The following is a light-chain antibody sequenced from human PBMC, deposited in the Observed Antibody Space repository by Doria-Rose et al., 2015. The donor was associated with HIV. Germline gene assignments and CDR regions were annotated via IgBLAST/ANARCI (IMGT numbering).Light chain of an antibody. CDR1: QRVKSSY. CDR3: QQYGTSRGT. J-gene: IGKJ5*01. Sequence: EIVLTQSPGTLSLSPGERATLSCRASQRVKSSYLAWYQQQPGLAPRLLIYDASTRATGIPDRFSGSGSVTDFTLTISRLEPEDVAVYYCQQYGTSRGTFGQGTRLEIK. CDR2: DAS. V-gene: IGKV3-20*01.